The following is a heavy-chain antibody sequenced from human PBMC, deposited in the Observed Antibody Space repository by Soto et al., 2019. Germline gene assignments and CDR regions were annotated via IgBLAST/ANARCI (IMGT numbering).Heavy chain of an antibody. CDR3: ARVQLVLSRYYFDS. CDR1: GGSISNFY. V-gene: IGHV4-59*01. Sequence: SETLSLTCTVYGGSISNFYWSWIRQPPGKGLEWIGYISYSGNTNYNPSIKSRVSRSVGTSKNQLSLNLTSVTAADTAVYYCARVQLVLSRYYFDSWGQGTPVTVYS. CDR2: ISYSGNT. J-gene: IGHJ4*02. D-gene: IGHD1-1*01.